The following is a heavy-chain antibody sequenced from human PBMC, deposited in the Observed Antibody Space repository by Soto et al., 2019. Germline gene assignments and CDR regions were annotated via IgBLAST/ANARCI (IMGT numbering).Heavy chain of an antibody. CDR1: GFTFSSYS. D-gene: IGHD3-10*01. CDR3: ARDRGGGYGMDV. Sequence: GGSLRLSCAASGFTFSSYSMNWVRQAPGKGLEWVSSISSSSSYIYYADSVKGRFTISRDTAKNSLYLQMNSLRAEDTAVYYCARDRGGGYGMDVWGQGTTVTVSS. J-gene: IGHJ6*02. V-gene: IGHV3-21*01. CDR2: ISSSSSYI.